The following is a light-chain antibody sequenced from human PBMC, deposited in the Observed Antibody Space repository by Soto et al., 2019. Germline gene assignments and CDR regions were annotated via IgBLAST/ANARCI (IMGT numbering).Light chain of an antibody. CDR3: AAWDDSLKGLV. V-gene: IGLV1-44*01. Sequence: QSVLTQPPSASGTPGQRITISCSGRTSNIGSNIVAWYQHLPGTAPKLLIYDNNQRPSGVPDRFFGSKSGTSASLAISGLQPDDESHYYCAAWDDSLKGLVFGGGIKLTVL. J-gene: IGLJ3*02. CDR1: TSNIGSNI. CDR2: DNN.